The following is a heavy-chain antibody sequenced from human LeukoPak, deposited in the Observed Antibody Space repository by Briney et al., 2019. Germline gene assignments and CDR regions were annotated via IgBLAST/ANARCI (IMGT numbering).Heavy chain of an antibody. CDR3: ARWMFYYGSGVFHYHGMDV. CDR1: GYSFTSLW. CDR2: LYPADSDT. J-gene: IGHJ6*02. D-gene: IGHD3-10*01. Sequence: GESLQISCNAPGYSFTSLWIGWVRQMPGQGMEWMGILYPADSDTKYSPSFQGQVTISADKSISTAYLQWSSLKASDTAIYYCARWMFYYGSGVFHYHGMDVWGQGTTVTVSS. V-gene: IGHV5-51*01.